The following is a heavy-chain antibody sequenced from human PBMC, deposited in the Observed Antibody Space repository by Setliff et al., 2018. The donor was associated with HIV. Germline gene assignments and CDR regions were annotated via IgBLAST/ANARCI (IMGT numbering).Heavy chain of an antibody. D-gene: IGHD1-1*01. CDR2: ITYSGSA. CDR3: VRDEDGYNGKGFDY. V-gene: IGHV4-30-4*08. Sequence: SETLSLTCTVSSGSISSDDYYWNWLRQPPGRGLEWMGYITYSGSAYYNPSLKSRVTISIDTSNNQISLRLSSVTAAATAMYYGVRDEDGYNGKGFDYWGPGTLVTVSS. J-gene: IGHJ4*02. CDR1: SGSISSDDYY.